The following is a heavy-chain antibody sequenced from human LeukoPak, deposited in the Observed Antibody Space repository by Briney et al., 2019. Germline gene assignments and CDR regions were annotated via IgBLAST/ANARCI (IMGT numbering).Heavy chain of an antibody. Sequence: SETLSLTCAVYGGSFSGYYWSWIRQPPGKGLEWIGEINHSGSTNYNPSLKSRVTISVDTSKNQFSLKLSSVTAADTAVYYCARVGLRYYGSGRGPFDYWGQGTPVTVSS. CDR1: GGSFSGYY. CDR3: ARVGLRYYGSGRGPFDY. CDR2: INHSGST. V-gene: IGHV4-34*01. D-gene: IGHD3-10*01. J-gene: IGHJ4*02.